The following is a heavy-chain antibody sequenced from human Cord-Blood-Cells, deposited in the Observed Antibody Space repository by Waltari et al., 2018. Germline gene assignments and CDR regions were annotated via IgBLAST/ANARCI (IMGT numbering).Heavy chain of an antibody. Sequence: EVQLVPSGAEVKKPGEYLKISCQGSGYSFTSYWTGWVGPMPGKGLEWMGIIYPGNSDTRYSPSFQGQVTISSDKSISSAYLQWSSLKASDTAMYYCARHEMISLGYVRDWGQGTLVTVSS. V-gene: IGHV5-51*01. CDR1: GYSFTSYW. J-gene: IGHJ4*02. CDR3: ARHEMISLGYVRD. D-gene: IGHD3-16*01. CDR2: IYPGNSDT.